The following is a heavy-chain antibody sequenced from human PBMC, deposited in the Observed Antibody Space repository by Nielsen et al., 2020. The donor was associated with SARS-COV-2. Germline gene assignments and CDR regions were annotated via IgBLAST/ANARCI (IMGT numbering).Heavy chain of an antibody. D-gene: IGHD2-2*01. J-gene: IGHJ3*02. V-gene: IGHV3-23*01. Sequence: GGSLRLSCAASGFTFDDYAMHWVRQAPGKGLEWVSAISGSGGSTYYADSVKGRFTISRDNSKNTLYLQMNSLRAEDTAVYYCAKDAHYCSSTSCYLVGALFDAFDIWGQGTMVTVSS. CDR3: AKDAHYCSSTSCYLVGALFDAFDI. CDR1: GFTFDDYA. CDR2: ISGSGGST.